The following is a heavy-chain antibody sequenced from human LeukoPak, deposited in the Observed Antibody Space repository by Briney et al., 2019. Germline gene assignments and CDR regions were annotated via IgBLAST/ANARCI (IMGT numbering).Heavy chain of an antibody. CDR3: ARQLWFGELLQSRWYYYYGMDV. V-gene: IGHV3-30*03. CDR2: ISYDGSNK. D-gene: IGHD3-10*01. Sequence: GGSLRLSCAASGFTFSSYGMHWVRQAPGKGLEWVAVISYDGSNKYYADSVKGRFTISRDNSKNTLYLQMNSLRAEDPAVYYCARQLWFGELLQSRWYYYYGMDVWGQGTTVTVSS. J-gene: IGHJ6*02. CDR1: GFTFSSYG.